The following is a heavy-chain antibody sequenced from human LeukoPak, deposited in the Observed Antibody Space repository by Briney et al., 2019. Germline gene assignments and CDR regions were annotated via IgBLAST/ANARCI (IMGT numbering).Heavy chain of an antibody. V-gene: IGHV4-59*08. J-gene: IGHJ4*02. D-gene: IGHD3-22*01. CDR3: ARQDYYDSSGYYAYYFDY. CDR2: IYNSGST. Sequence: SETLCLTCAVYGGSFSGYYWSWIRQPPGKGLEWIGYIYNSGSTNYNPSLKSRVTISVDTSKKQFSLKVSSVTAADTAVYYCARQDYYDSSGYYAYYFDYWGQGTLVTVSS. CDR1: GGSFSGYY.